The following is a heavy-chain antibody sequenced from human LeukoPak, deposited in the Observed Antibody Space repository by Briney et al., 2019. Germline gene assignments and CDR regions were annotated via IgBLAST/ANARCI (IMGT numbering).Heavy chain of an antibody. CDR1: GFTFSSYA. CDR2: ISYDGSNK. J-gene: IGHJ4*02. V-gene: IGHV3-30-3*01. Sequence: GGSLRLSCAASGFTFSSYAVHWVRQAPGRGLEWVAVISYDGSNKYYADSVKGRFTISRDNSKNTLYLQMNSLRAEDTAVYYCARESYDSSGQDYWGQGTLVTVSS. CDR3: ARESYDSSGQDY. D-gene: IGHD3-22*01.